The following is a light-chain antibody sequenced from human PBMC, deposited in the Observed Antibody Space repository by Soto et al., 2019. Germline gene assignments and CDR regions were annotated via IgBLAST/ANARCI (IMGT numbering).Light chain of an antibody. CDR1: QSVSNY. V-gene: IGKV3-11*01. Sequence: EIVLTQSPATLSLSPGESATLFCRASQSVSNYLAWYQQKPGQAPRLLIYDASNRATGIPARFSGSGSGTDFTLTISSLEPEDFAVYYCQKRSSWPPITFGQGTRLEIK. CDR3: QKRSSWPPIT. J-gene: IGKJ5*01. CDR2: DAS.